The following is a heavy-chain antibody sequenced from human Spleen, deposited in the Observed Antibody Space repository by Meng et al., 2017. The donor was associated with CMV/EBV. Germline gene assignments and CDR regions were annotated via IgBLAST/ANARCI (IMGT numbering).Heavy chain of an antibody. CDR1: GFTFSNAW. V-gene: IGHV3-15*01. Sequence: GESLKISCAASGFTFSNAWMSWVRQAPGKGLEWVGRIINKTDSATTDYAAPVKGRFTISRDNSKNTLYLQMNSLRAEDTAVYYCAKDRAVLRFLDGMDVWGQGTTVTVSS. J-gene: IGHJ6*02. CDR3: AKDRAVLRFLDGMDV. D-gene: IGHD3-3*01. CDR2: IINKTDSATT.